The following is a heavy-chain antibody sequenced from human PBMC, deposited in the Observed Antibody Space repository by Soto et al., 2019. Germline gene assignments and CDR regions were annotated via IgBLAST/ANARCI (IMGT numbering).Heavy chain of an antibody. CDR2: IYYLGST. Sequence: PSETLSLTCSVSGGSMSEYFWSWIRQSPGRGLEWIGYIYYLGSTDYNPSPKSRVTISVDTSKRQFSLRLTSVTAADTAVYYCARDGYDGSGSPYPAYWGPGTQVTVSS. CDR3: ARDGYDGSGSPYPAY. V-gene: IGHV4-59*13. CDR1: GGSMSEYF. J-gene: IGHJ4*02. D-gene: IGHD3-10*01.